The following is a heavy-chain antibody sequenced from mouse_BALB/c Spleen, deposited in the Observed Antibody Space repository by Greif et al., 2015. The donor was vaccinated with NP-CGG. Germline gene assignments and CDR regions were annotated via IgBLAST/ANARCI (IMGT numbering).Heavy chain of an antibody. V-gene: IGHV1S135*01. CDR3: ARGGPITTATEAMDY. CDR1: GYSFTDYN. J-gene: IGHJ4*01. CDR2: IDPYNGGT. Sequence: EVKLVESGPELVKPGASVKVSCKASGYSFTDYNMYWVKQSHGKSLEWIGYIDPYNGGTSYNQKFKGKATLTVDKSSSTAFMHLNSLTSEDSAVYYCARGGPITTATEAMDYWGQGTSVTVSS. D-gene: IGHD1-2*01.